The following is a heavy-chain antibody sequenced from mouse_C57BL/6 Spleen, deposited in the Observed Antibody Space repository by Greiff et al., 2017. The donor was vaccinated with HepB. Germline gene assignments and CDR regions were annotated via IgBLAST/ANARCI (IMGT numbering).Heavy chain of an antibody. CDR1: GYTFTDYE. J-gene: IGHJ3*01. CDR3: TRCYYGSSLFAY. CDR2: IDPETGGT. D-gene: IGHD1-1*01. Sequence: QVQLQQSGAELVRPGASVTLSCKASGYTFTDYEMHWVKQTPVHGLEWIGAIDPETGGTAYNQKFKGKAILTADKSSSTAYMELRSLTSEDSAVYYCTRCYYGSSLFAYWGQGTLVTVSA. V-gene: IGHV1-15*01.